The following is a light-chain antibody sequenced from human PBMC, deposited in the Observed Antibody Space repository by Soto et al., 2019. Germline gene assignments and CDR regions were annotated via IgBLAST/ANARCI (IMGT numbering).Light chain of an antibody. CDR1: SSDVGSYNL. J-gene: IGLJ1*01. Sequence: QSVLTQPAPVSGSPGRSITISCTGTSSDVGSYNLVSWYQQHPGKAPKLMIYEVSKRPSGVSNRFSGSKSGNTASLTISGLQAEDEADYYCCSYAGTPYVFGTGTKVTVL. V-gene: IGLV2-23*02. CDR2: EVS. CDR3: CSYAGTPYV.